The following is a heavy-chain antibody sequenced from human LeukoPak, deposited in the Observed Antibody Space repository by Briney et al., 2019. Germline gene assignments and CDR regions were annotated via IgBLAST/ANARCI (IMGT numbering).Heavy chain of an antibody. CDR2: TIPTFGTA. D-gene: IGHD4-23*01. CDR1: GDTFSSYA. Sequence: SVKVSCKASGDTFSSYAITWVRQAPGQGLEWMGRTIPTFGTANYAQRFQGRVTITADKSTSTAYMELSSLRSEDTAVYYCAREAVAYTSYYFDYWGQGTLVTVSS. V-gene: IGHV1-69*06. CDR3: AREAVAYTSYYFDY. J-gene: IGHJ4*02.